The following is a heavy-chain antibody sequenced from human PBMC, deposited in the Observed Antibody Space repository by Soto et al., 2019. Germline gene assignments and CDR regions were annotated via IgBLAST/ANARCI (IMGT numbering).Heavy chain of an antibody. V-gene: IGHV3-23*01. CDR1: GFTFSSYA. D-gene: IGHD1-1*01. CDR2: VSGSGGST. CDR3: AKERTRHFDY. J-gene: IGHJ4*02. Sequence: GSLRLSFAASGFTFSSYAMTWVRQAPGEGLEWVSSVSGSGGSTYYADSVKGRFTISRDNSKNTVSLQMNSLRAEDTAVYYCAKERTRHFDYWGQGIPVTVS.